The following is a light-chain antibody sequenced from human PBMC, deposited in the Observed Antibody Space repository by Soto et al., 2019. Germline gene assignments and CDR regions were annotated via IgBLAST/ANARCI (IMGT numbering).Light chain of an antibody. V-gene: IGKV3-20*01. CDR1: QRVSSTH. Sequence: IGVTQSPGTLSLSPGERATLSCRASQRVSSTHLAWYQHRPCQAPRLLIYAASIRATGSPDRFTGGGSGTDFTLNIIRLEPGDLTVYYCQPYAYSPITFGQGTRLAIK. CDR3: QPYAYSPIT. CDR2: AAS. J-gene: IGKJ5*01.